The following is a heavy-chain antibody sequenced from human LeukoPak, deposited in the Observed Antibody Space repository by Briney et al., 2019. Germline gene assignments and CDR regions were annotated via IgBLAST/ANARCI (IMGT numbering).Heavy chain of an antibody. D-gene: IGHD2-15*01. CDR2: INPNSGGT. CDR1: GYTFTGYY. J-gene: IGHJ4*02. Sequence: ASVKVSCKASGYTFTGYYMHWVRQAPGQGLEWMGWINPNSGGTNYAQKFQGWVTMTRDTSISTAYMELSRLRSDDTAVYYCARGPRGYCSGGSCYFGYWGQGALVTVSS. V-gene: IGHV1-2*04. CDR3: ARGPRGYCSGGSCYFGY.